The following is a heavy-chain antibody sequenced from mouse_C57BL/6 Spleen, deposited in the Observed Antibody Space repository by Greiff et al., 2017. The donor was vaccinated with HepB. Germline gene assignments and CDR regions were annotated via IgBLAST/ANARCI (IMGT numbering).Heavy chain of an antibody. CDR1: GYTFTDYE. V-gene: IGHV1-15*01. J-gene: IGHJ4*01. CDR3: TRNGGYSSMDY. CDR2: IDPETGGT. Sequence: QVQLQQSGAELVRPGASVTLSCKASGYTFTDYEMHWVKQTPVHGLEWIGAIDPETGGTAYNQKFKGQAILTADKSSSTAYMERRSLTSEDSAVYYCTRNGGYSSMDYWGQGTSVTVSS. D-gene: IGHD2-3*01.